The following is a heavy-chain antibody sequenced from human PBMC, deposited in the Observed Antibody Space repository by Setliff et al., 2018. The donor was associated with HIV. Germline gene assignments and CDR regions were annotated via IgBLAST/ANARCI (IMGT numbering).Heavy chain of an antibody. CDR3: ARSRYSSSSGDY. D-gene: IGHD6-6*01. CDR2: ISTYNGNT. CDR1: GYTFTSDG. J-gene: IGHJ4*02. Sequence: ASVKVSCKASGYTFTSDGISWVRQAPGQGLEWMGWISTYNGNTNYAPKLQGRVTMTTDTSTRTAYMELRSLTSDDTAVYYCARSRYSSSSGDYCGQGTLVTVSS. V-gene: IGHV1-18*01.